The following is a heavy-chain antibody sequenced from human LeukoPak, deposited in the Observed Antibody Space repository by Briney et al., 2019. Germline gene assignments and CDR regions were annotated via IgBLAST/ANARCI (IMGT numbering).Heavy chain of an antibody. V-gene: IGHV3-15*01. J-gene: IGHJ4*02. CDR2: IKRKTDGRKK. D-gene: IGHD3-22*01. CDR3: TTASHYYDSSGYYYRDY. Sequence: GGSLRLSCAASGLTLSNAWMSWARQAPGKGREWVGRIKRKTDGRKKDYAAPVKGRFTSSKDDSKIKLYLQMNSLKAEDTAVYYCTTASHYYDSSGYYYRDYWGQGTLVTVSS. CDR1: GLTLSNAW.